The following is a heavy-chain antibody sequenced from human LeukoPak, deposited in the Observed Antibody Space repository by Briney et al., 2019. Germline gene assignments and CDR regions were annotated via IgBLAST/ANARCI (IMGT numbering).Heavy chain of an antibody. V-gene: IGHV4-4*02. J-gene: IGHJ4*02. CDR2: IYYSGST. Sequence: PSETLSLTCAVSGGSISSSNWWSWIRQPPGKGLEWIGSIYYSGSTYYNPSLKSRVTISVDTSKNQFSLKLSSVTAADTAVYYCARAQDGVVTAIHSFDYWGQGTLVTVSS. D-gene: IGHD2-21*02. CDR3: ARAQDGVVTAIHSFDY. CDR1: GGSISSSNW.